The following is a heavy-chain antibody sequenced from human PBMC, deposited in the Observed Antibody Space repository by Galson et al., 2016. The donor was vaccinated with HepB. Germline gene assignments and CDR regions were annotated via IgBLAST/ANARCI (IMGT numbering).Heavy chain of an antibody. Sequence: SLRLSCAASGFIFSEYGMHWVRQAPGKGLEWVATIWYDGTKTFYGDSVKGRFTISRDKSKNTLFLQMSSLRVDDTAVYYCVKDHWRDSSGFYEIESWGQGTLVIVSS. D-gene: IGHD6-19*01. V-gene: IGHV3-33*03. CDR2: IWYDGTKT. CDR1: GFIFSEYG. J-gene: IGHJ4*02. CDR3: VKDHWRDSSGFYEIES.